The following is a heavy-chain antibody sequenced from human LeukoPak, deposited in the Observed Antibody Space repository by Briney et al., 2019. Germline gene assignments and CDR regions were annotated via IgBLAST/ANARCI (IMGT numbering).Heavy chain of an antibody. D-gene: IGHD6-19*01. J-gene: IGHJ4*02. CDR3: ARGSSTQWLVLTY. CDR1: GFTFSSYA. CDR2: ISGSGGST. Sequence: GGSLRLSCAASGFTFSSYAMSWVRQAPGKGLEWVSAISGSGGSTYYADSVKGRFTISRDNSNNTLYLQMNSLRAEDTAVYYCARGSSTQWLVLTYWGQGTLVTVSS. V-gene: IGHV3-23*01.